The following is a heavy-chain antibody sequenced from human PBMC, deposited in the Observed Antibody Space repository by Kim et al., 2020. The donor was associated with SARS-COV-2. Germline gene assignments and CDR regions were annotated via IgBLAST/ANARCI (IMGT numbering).Heavy chain of an antibody. Sequence: GGSLRLSCAASGFTFSSYEMNWVRQAPGKGLEWVSYISSSGSTIYYADSVKGRFTISRDNAKNSLYLQMNSLRAEDTAVYYCASLPSPYYGSGNYYYYGMDVWGQGTTVTVSS. CDR1: GFTFSSYE. D-gene: IGHD3-10*01. CDR3: ASLPSPYYGSGNYYYYGMDV. J-gene: IGHJ6*02. V-gene: IGHV3-48*03. CDR2: ISSSGSTI.